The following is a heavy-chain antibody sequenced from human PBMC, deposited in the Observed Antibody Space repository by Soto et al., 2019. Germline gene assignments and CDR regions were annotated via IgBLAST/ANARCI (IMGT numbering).Heavy chain of an antibody. CDR2: IWYDVSNK. Sequence: GGSLRPSCAASGFTFSSYGMHWVRQAPGKGLEWVAVIWYDVSNKYYADSVKGRFTISRDNSKNTLYLQMNSLRAEDTAVYYCAREGVGLGGYLRCYYRDCLSKGTTHSLSS. CDR1: GFTFSSYG. J-gene: IGHJ6*03. V-gene: IGHV3-33*01. CDR3: AREGVGLGGYLRCYYRDC. D-gene: IGHD3-16*01.